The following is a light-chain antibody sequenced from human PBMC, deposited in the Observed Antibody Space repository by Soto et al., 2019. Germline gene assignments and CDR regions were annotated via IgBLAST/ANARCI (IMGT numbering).Light chain of an antibody. V-gene: IGKV3-15*01. Sequence: EIVMTQSPATLSVSPGDRATLSCRASQDVSSNLAWYQQKPGQAPRLLIYGASTRATGIPARLSGSGSGTEFTLTISSLQSEDFAVYYCQFSTWPYTFGQGTKLEIK. CDR2: GAS. CDR1: QDVSSN. J-gene: IGKJ2*01. CDR3: QFSTWPYT.